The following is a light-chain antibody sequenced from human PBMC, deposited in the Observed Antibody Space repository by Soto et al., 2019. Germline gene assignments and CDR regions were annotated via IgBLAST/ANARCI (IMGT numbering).Light chain of an antibody. Sequence: EKVMTQSPATLSVSPGERATLSCRASQSVSSNLAWYQQKPGQAPRLLIYGASIRATGIPARFSGSGSGTEFTLTISSLQSEDFATYYCQQYYSYSTFGQGTKVDIK. CDR1: QSVSSN. CDR3: QQYYSYST. J-gene: IGKJ1*01. CDR2: GAS. V-gene: IGKV3D-15*01.